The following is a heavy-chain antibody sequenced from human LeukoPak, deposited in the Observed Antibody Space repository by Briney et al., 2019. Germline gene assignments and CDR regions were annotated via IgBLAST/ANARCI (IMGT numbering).Heavy chain of an antibody. Sequence: SETLSLTCTVSGGSVSSGSYYWSWIRQPPGKGLEWIGYIYYSGSTNYNPSLKSRVTISVDTSKNQFSLKLSSVTAADTAVYYCARVLYDSSGYFDDAFDIWGQGTMVTVSS. CDR3: ARVLYDSSGYFDDAFDI. CDR2: IYYSGST. CDR1: GGSVSSGSYY. D-gene: IGHD3-22*01. V-gene: IGHV4-61*01. J-gene: IGHJ3*02.